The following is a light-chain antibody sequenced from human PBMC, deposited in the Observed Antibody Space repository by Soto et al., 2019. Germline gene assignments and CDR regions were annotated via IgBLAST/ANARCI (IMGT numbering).Light chain of an antibody. CDR1: QGISSF. J-gene: IGKJ4*01. CDR2: VAS. Sequence: DIQLTQSPSFLSASVGDRVTITCRASQGISSFLAWYQQKPGKSHKLLIYVASTLQSGVPSRFSGSGSGTEFTLTISSLQPEDFATYYFQQCNSYPLTFGGGTKVEIK. V-gene: IGKV1-9*01. CDR3: QQCNSYPLT.